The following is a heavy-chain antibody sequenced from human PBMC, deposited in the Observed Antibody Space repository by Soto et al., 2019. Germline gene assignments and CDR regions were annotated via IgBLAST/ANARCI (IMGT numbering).Heavy chain of an antibody. V-gene: IGHV3-74*01. CDR3: SRVHRYCSGDTCSVFDS. CDR2: INSEGSVT. J-gene: IGHJ4*02. D-gene: IGHD2-15*01. Sequence: PGGSLRLSCAASGFTFSLYWMHWVRQAPGKGLMRVSRINSEGSVTNYADSVKGRFTISRDNAKNTLYLQMNSLRAEDTAMYYCSRVHRYCSGDTCSVFDSWGLGTLVTVSS. CDR1: GFTFSLYW.